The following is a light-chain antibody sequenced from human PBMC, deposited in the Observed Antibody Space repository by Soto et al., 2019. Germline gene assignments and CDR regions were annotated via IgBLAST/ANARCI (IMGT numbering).Light chain of an antibody. CDR3: QSYDSSLSGWV. CDR2: GNV. J-gene: IGLJ3*02. CDR1: NSNIGAGYD. Sequence: QPVLTQTPSVSGAPGQSVTMSCGGSNSNIGAGYDVHWYKQVPGTAPKLLIYGNVNRPAGVLDRFSGSKSGASASLAITELQAEDEADYYCQSYDSSLSGWVFGGGTQLTVL. V-gene: IGLV1-40*01.